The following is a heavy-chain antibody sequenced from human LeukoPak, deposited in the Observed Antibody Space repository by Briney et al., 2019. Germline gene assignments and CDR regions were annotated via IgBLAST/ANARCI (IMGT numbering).Heavy chain of an antibody. CDR1: GYTFTGYY. Sequence: ASVKVSCKASGYTFTGYYIHWVRQAPGHGLEWIGWVNPHSGGTNYVQKFQSRVTMARDTSISTASMELSSLRTDDTAVYYCARGLLAGDYVNWYFDLWGRGTLVTVSS. CDR2: VNPHSGGT. D-gene: IGHD4-17*01. V-gene: IGHV1-2*02. CDR3: ARGLLAGDYVNWYFDL. J-gene: IGHJ2*01.